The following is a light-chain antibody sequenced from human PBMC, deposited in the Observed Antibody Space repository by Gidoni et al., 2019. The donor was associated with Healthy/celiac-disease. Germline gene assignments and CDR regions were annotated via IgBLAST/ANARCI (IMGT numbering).Light chain of an antibody. Sequence: SYALPQHPPVCLSPGQTASITCSGDNLGDKYACWSQQKPGQSPVLVIYQDSKRPSGIPERFSGSNSGNTATLTISGTQAMDEADYYCQAWDSSTVVFGGGTKLTVL. CDR3: QAWDSSTVV. CDR2: QDS. V-gene: IGLV3-1*01. CDR1: NLGDKY. J-gene: IGLJ2*01.